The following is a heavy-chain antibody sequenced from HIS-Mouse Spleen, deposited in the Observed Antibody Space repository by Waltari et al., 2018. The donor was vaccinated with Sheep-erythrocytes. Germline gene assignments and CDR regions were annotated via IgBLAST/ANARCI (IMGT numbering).Heavy chain of an antibody. CDR1: GFTFSSYS. D-gene: IGHD1-26*01. J-gene: IGHJ4*02. V-gene: IGHV3-21*01. Sequence: ASGFTFSSYSMNWVRQAPGKGLEWVSSISSSSSYIYYADSVKGRFTISRDNAKNSLYLQMNSLRAEDKTVYYCARVASGATFDYWGQGTLVTVSS. CDR2: ISSSSSYI. CDR3: ARVASGATFDY.